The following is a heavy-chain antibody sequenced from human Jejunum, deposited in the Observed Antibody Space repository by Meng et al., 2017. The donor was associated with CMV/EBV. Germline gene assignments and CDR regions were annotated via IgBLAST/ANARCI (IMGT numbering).Heavy chain of an antibody. D-gene: IGHD2-2*02. Sequence: FSSYTMSWVRQAPGKGLEGVSGISGSGGSTYYADSVKGRFTISRDNAKNSLYLQMNSLRAEDTAVYYCARDMRYQLLYFYYGMDVWGQGTTVTVSS. J-gene: IGHJ6*02. V-gene: IGHV3-23*01. CDR2: ISGSGGST. CDR3: ARDMRYQLLYFYYGMDV. CDR1: FSSYT.